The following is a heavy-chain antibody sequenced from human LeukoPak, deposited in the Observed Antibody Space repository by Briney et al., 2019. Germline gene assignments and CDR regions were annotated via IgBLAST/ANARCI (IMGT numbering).Heavy chain of an antibody. J-gene: IGHJ4*02. V-gene: IGHV1-2*02. CDR2: INPTSGGI. D-gene: IGHD5/OR15-5a*01. Sequence: ASVKVSCKASGYSFTGNYMHWVRLAPGQGLEWMGWINPTSGGINYAQKFQGRVTMTRDTSISTAYMELSRLRSDDTAVYYCATGGYSVYDPFDYWGQGTLVTVSS. CDR1: GYSFTGNY. CDR3: ATGGYSVYDPFDY.